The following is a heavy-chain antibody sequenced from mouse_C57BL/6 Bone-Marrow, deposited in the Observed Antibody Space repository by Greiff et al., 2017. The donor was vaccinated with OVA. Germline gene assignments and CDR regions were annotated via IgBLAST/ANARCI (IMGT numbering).Heavy chain of an antibody. Sequence: QVQLQQSGAELARPGASVKLSCKASGYTFTSYGISWVKQRTGQGLEWIGEIYPRSGNTYYNEKFKGKATLTADKSSSTAYMELRSLTSEDSAVYVCARSGYSNYGFAYWGQGTLVTVSA. CDR1: GYTFTSYG. D-gene: IGHD2-5*01. CDR3: ARSGYSNYGFAY. J-gene: IGHJ3*01. V-gene: IGHV1-81*01. CDR2: IYPRSGNT.